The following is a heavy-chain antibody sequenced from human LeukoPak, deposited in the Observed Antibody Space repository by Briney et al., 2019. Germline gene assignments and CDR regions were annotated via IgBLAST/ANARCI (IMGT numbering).Heavy chain of an antibody. V-gene: IGHV3-53*01. J-gene: IGHJ3*02. CDR2: IYSGGST. CDR3: ARVGILDYAFDI. Sequence: GGSLRLSCAASGFTVSSNYMSWVRQAPGKGLEWVSVIYSGGSTYYADSVKGRFTISRDNSKNTLYLQMSSLRAEDTAVYYCARVGILDYAFDIWGQGTMVTVSS. D-gene: IGHD6-13*01. CDR1: GFTVSSNY.